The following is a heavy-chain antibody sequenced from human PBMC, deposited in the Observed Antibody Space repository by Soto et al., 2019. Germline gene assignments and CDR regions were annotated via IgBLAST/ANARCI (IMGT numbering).Heavy chain of an antibody. V-gene: IGHV1-69*02. CDR1: GGTFGSYT. Sequence: SVKVSCKASGGTFGSYTISWVRQAPGQGLEWMGRIIPILGIANYAQKFQGRVTITADKSTSTAYMELSSLRSEDTAVYYCATPEHYGGNGFDYWGQGTLVTVSS. CDR3: ATPEHYGGNGFDY. D-gene: IGHD4-17*01. J-gene: IGHJ4*02. CDR2: IIPILGIA.